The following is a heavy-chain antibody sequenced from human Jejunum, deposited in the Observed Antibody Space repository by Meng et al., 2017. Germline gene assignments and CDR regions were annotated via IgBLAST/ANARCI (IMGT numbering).Heavy chain of an antibody. CDR2: MTTGTT. D-gene: IGHD4-17*01. Sequence: GEYLMISCAASGFTLSTYPMSWVRQAPGKGLEGVSSMTTGTTYYAESVKGGFTISRDNSKSTLYLQMNSLGVEDTAVYYCPKDKKPDGLWPFDYWGQGTLVTVSS. J-gene: IGHJ4*02. CDR3: PKDKKPDGLWPFDY. V-gene: IGHV3-23*01. CDR1: GFTLSTYP.